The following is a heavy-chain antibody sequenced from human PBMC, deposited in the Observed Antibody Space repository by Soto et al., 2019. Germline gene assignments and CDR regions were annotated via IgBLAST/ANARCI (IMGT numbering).Heavy chain of an antibody. V-gene: IGHV1-8*01. CDR3: ARGRYSGYETHFAY. CDR1: GYTFTSYD. Sequence: ASVKVSCKASGYTFTSYDINWVRQATGQGLEWMGWMNPNSGNTGYAQKFQGRVTMTRNTSISTAYMELSSLRSEDTAVYYCARGRYSGYETHFAYWGQGTLVTVSS. D-gene: IGHD5-12*01. J-gene: IGHJ4*02. CDR2: MNPNSGNT.